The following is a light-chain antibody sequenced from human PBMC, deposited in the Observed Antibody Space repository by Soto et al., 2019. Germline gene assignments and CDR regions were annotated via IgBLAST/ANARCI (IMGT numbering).Light chain of an antibody. CDR1: QSISNW. V-gene: IGKV1-5*03. Sequence: DIQMTQSPSTLSASVGDRVTITCRASQSISNWLAWYQQKPGKVPKLLIYKASTLESGVPSRFSGSASGTEFTLTISSLLPDDFATYYCQRYDSFRTFGQGTTVEIK. CDR2: KAS. J-gene: IGKJ1*01. CDR3: QRYDSFRT.